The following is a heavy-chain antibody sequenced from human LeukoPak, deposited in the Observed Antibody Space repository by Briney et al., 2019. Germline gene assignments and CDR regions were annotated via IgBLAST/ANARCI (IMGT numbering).Heavy chain of an antibody. D-gene: IGHD3-22*01. CDR1: GFTLRNYE. Sequence: RGGSLRLSCAASGFTLRNYEMNWVRQAPGKGLEWVSYISISGTTLYSADSVKGRFTISRDNAKNSLYLQMNTLRADDTGFYYCARGGSSGYEYNAFDIWGQGTVVTVSS. CDR3: ARGGSSGYEYNAFDI. V-gene: IGHV3-48*03. J-gene: IGHJ3*02. CDR2: ISISGTTL.